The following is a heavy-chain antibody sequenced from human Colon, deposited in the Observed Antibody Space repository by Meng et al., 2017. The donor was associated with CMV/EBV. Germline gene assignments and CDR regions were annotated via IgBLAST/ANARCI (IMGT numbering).Heavy chain of an antibody. J-gene: IGHJ1*01. D-gene: IGHD1-7*01. Sequence: QVQMVQSGGEVKKPGAAVQVSCQASGYTFTTYGISWGRQARGQGLEWMGWISAESGDTKYAQNVQDRVTMTRDTSTSTAYMELTSLRSDDTAIYYCVRECQTGPTVYFQHWGQGTLVTVSS. CDR2: ISAESGDT. CDR1: GYTFTTYG. V-gene: IGHV1-18*01. CDR3: VRECQTGPTVYFQH.